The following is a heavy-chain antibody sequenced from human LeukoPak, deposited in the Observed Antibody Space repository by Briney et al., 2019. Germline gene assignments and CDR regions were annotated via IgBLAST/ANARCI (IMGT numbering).Heavy chain of an antibody. V-gene: IGHV3-7*05. CDR2: IKQWGSDI. CDR3: ARDIAAGNLFDP. CDR1: GFTLSRYW. D-gene: IGHD6-19*01. J-gene: IGHJ5*02. Sequence: GGPLRLSCTASGFTLSRYWMNWVRQSPGRGLEWTANIKQWGSDIHYVDSVKGRVTLSRNNAKNSLYLQMNNLRAEDTAVYYCARDIAAGNLFDPWGQGTLVTVSS.